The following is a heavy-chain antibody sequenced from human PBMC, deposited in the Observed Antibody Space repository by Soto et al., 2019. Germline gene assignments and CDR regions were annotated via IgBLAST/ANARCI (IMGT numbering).Heavy chain of an antibody. V-gene: IGHV4-61*01. D-gene: IGHD2-15*01. CDR1: GGSVSSGSYY. CDR2: IYNSGSA. CDR3: ARQYCSGGRCFDAFDI. J-gene: IGHJ3*02. Sequence: PSETLSLTCTVSGGSVSSGSYYWSWIRQPPGKGLEWVGYIYNSGSANYNPSLNSRVTMSVDTSKTHFSLKLSSLTAADTAVYYCARQYCSGGRCFDAFDIWGRGTMVTVSS.